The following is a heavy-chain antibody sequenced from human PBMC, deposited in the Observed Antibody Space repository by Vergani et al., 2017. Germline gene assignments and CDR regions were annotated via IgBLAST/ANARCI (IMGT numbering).Heavy chain of an antibody. CDR2: ISYDGSNK. CDR3: ARDHSYSCGGDCYGVFDY. J-gene: IGHJ4*02. CDR1: GFTFSSYA. D-gene: IGHD2-21*01. Sequence: QVQLVESGGGVVQPGRSLRLSCAASGFTFSSYAMHWVRQAPGKGLEWVAVISYDGSNKYYADSVKGRFTISRDNSKNTLYLQMNSLRAEDTAVYYCARDHSYSCGGDCYGVFDYWGQGTLVTVSS. V-gene: IGHV3-30*01.